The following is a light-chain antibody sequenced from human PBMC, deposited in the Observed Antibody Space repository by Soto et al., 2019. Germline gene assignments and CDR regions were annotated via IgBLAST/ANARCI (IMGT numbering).Light chain of an antibody. Sequence: QSALTQPASVSGSPGQSITISCTGTSSDVGAYNYVSRFQQQPGKAPRLMIYDVTNRPSGVFDRFSGSKSGNTASLTISGLQAEDEADFYCSSHTTTGIHVLGTGTKLTVL. J-gene: IGLJ1*01. CDR2: DVT. CDR1: SSDVGAYNY. V-gene: IGLV2-14*03. CDR3: SSHTTTGIHV.